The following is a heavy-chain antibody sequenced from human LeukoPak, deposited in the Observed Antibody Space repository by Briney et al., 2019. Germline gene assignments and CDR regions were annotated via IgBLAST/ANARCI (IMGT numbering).Heavy chain of an antibody. Sequence: GGSLRLFCAASGFTFSSYSMNWVRQAPGKGLEWVSSISSSSSYIYYAGSVKGRFTISRDNAKNSLYLQMNSLRAEDTAVYYCARRCGDYVGEGYWYFDLWGRGTLVTVSS. CDR2: ISSSSSYI. D-gene: IGHD4-17*01. J-gene: IGHJ2*01. CDR1: GFTFSSYS. CDR3: ARRCGDYVGEGYWYFDL. V-gene: IGHV3-21*01.